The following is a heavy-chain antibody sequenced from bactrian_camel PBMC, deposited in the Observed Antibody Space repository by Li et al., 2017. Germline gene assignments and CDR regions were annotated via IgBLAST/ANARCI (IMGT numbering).Heavy chain of an antibody. CDR1: EFTFSTYY. Sequence: QLVESGGGLVQPGGSLRLSCAVSEFTFSTYYMTWVRQAPGKGLEWVSVIYTGGGSTYYADSVKGRFTISKDNAKNTLYLQMNSLKPEDMAVYYCMARDAVVAGEFWGQGTQVTVS. V-gene: IGHV3S28*01. D-gene: IGHD6*01. J-gene: IGHJ4*01. CDR3: MARDAVVAGEF. CDR2: IYTGGGST.